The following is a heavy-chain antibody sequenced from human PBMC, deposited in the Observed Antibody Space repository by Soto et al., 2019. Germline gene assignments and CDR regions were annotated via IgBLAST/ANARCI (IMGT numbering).Heavy chain of an antibody. CDR2: IYYSGST. V-gene: IGHV4-30-4*01. CDR1: GGSISSGDYY. D-gene: IGHD3-10*01. J-gene: IGHJ6*02. CDR3: ARDVWFGEYYYYGMDV. Sequence: QVQLQESGPGLVKPSQTLSLTCTVSGGSISSGDYYWSWIRQPPGKGLEWIGYIYYSGSTYYNPSLKSRVTISVDTSKNQFSLKLSSVTAADTAVYYCARDVWFGEYYYYGMDVWGQGTTVTVSS.